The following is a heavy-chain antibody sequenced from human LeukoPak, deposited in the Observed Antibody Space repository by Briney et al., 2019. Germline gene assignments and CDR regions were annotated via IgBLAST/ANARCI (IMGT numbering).Heavy chain of an antibody. V-gene: IGHV4-59*01. CDR1: GGSISSYY. CDR3: ARDRNVWGSYRPFGDNWFDP. CDR2: IYYSGST. J-gene: IGHJ5*02. D-gene: IGHD3-16*02. Sequence: SKTLSLTCTVSGGSISSYYWSWIRQPPGKGLEWIGYIYYSGSTNYNPSLKSRVTISVDTSKNQFSLKLSSVTAADTAVYYCARDRNVWGSYRPFGDNWFDPWGQGTLVTVSS.